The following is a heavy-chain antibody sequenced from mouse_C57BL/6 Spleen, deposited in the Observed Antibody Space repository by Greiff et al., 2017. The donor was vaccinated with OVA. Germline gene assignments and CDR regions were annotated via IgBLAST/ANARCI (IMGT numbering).Heavy chain of an antibody. D-gene: IGHD1-1*01. CDR1: GFTFSSYA. V-gene: IGHV5-4*03. Sequence: EVKLVESGGGLVKPGGSLKLSCAASGFTFSSYAMSWVRQTPVKRLEWVATISDGGSYTYYPQNVKGRFTISRDNAKNNLYLQMSHLKSEDTAMYYCARGITTVVRYFDVWGTGTTLTVSS. CDR2: ISDGGSYT. CDR3: ARGITTVVRYFDV. J-gene: IGHJ1*03.